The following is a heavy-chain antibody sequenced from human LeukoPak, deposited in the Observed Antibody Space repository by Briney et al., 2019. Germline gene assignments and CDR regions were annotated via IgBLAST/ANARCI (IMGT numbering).Heavy chain of an antibody. Sequence: KPSETLSLTCAVYGGSFSDSYWSWIRQPPGEGLEWVGEISHSGDTNYDPSLKSRVTISVDTSKNQVSLKLSSVTAADTAVYYCARYDNSGYYSLDYWGQGALVTVSS. J-gene: IGHJ4*02. CDR3: ARYDNSGYYSLDY. V-gene: IGHV4-34*01. D-gene: IGHD3-22*01. CDR1: GGSFSDSY. CDR2: ISHSGDT.